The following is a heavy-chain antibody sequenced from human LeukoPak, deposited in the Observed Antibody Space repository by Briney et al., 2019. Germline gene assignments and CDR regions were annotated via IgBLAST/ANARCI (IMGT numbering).Heavy chain of an antibody. Sequence: SETLSLSCTVSGGSVSSGSYYWSWIRQPPGKGLEWIGYISYSGSTNYNPSLKSRVTISADTSKNQFSLKLSSVTAADTAVYYCARGGQLWPRDDYWGQGTLVTVSS. J-gene: IGHJ4*02. CDR1: GGSVSSGSYY. V-gene: IGHV4-61*01. CDR3: ARGGQLWPRDDY. D-gene: IGHD3-16*01. CDR2: ISYSGST.